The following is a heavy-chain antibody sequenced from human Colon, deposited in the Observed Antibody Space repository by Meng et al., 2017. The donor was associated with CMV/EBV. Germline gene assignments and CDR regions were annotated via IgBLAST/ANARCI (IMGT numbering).Heavy chain of an antibody. Sequence: QVQLVQSGAEVKKPGASGKFSCKASGYTFTDNYMHWVRQAPGQGLEWMGWINPNSGGTNYAQKFQGRVTMTRDTSISTAYMELSRLRSDDTAVYYCARGKNYYDSSGYRKGLDYWGQGTLVTVSS. CDR3: ARGKNYYDSSGYRKGLDY. CDR1: GYTFTDNY. D-gene: IGHD3-22*01. V-gene: IGHV1-2*02. CDR2: INPNSGGT. J-gene: IGHJ4*02.